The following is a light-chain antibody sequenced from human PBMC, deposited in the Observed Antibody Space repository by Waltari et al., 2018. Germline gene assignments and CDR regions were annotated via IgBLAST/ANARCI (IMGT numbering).Light chain of an antibody. CDR3: GTWDSSLATLV. CDR2: DDN. Sequence: QSVLTQPPSVSATSGQRVTISCSGKRSNIGSNYVSWYQQFPGTAPKLLLFDDNKLPSGIPDRFAGSKSGTSATLAITGLQSGDEADYYCGTWDSSLATLVFGGGTNLAVL. CDR1: RSNIGSNY. V-gene: IGLV1-51*01. J-gene: IGLJ2*01.